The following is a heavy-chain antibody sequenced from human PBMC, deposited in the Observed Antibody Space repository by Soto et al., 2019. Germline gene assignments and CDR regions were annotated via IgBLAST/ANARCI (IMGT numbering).Heavy chain of an antibody. CDR3: ARSYGDAVGFDY. CDR1: GGSISSGGYY. CDR2: IYYSGST. D-gene: IGHD4-17*01. Sequence: SETLSLTCTVSGGSISSGGYYWSWIRQHPWKGLEWIGYIYYSGSTYYNPSLKSRVTISVDTSKNQFSLKLSSVTAADTAVYYCARSYGDAVGFDYWGQGXLVTVYS. V-gene: IGHV4-31*03. J-gene: IGHJ4*02.